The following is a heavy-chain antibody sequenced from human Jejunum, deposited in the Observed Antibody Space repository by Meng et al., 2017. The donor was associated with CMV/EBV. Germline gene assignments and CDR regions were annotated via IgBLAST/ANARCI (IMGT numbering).Heavy chain of an antibody. CDR3: ARDSSRLYNY. V-gene: IGHV4-39*07. D-gene: IGHD3-16*02. Sequence: CTVSGGPISRSDYYWGWIRQPPGGGLEWIGIIYYTGSTYYNPSLESRVSISIDTSKNQFSLKLRSVTAADTAVYFCARDSSRLYNYWGQGTLVTVSS. CDR2: IYYTGST. J-gene: IGHJ4*02. CDR1: GGPISRSDYY.